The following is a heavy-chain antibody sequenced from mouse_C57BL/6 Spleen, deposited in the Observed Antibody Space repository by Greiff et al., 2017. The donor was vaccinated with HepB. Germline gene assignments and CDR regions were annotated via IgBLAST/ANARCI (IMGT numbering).Heavy chain of an antibody. D-gene: IGHD1-1*01. CDR1: GYTFTSYG. J-gene: IGHJ2*01. V-gene: IGHV1-81*01. CDR2: IYPRSGNT. CDR3: ARRGTVVPYYFDY. Sequence: QVQLKESGAELARPGASVKLSCKASGYTFTSYGISWVKQRTGQGLEWIGEIYPRSGNTYYNEKFKGKATLTADKSSSTAYMELRSLTSEDSAVYFCARRGTVVPYYFDYWGQGTTLTVSS.